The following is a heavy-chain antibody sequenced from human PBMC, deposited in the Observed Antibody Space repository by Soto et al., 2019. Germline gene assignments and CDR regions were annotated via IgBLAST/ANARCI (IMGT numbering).Heavy chain of an antibody. Sequence: ESGGGVVQPGRSLRLSCAASEFTFSNYGMHWVRQAPGKGLEWVAVILNDGSNRYHADSVKDLFTISRDNSKNTLYLQMNSLRAEDTAVYYCARDDEYSGNGMDVWGQGTTVTVS. V-gene: IGHV3-33*01. CDR1: EFTFSNYG. J-gene: IGHJ6*02. CDR2: ILNDGSNR. D-gene: IGHD3-10*01. CDR3: ARDDEYSGNGMDV.